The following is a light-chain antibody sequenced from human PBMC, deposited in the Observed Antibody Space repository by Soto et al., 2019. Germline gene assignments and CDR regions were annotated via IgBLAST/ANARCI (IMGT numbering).Light chain of an antibody. J-gene: IGKJ5*01. V-gene: IGKV3-15*01. CDR2: HAS. CDR1: ESVTRN. Sequence: EIVLTQSPAILSASPGETATLSCRASESVTRNLAWYQHIPGQAPRLLVFHASVRATGIPARFSGSGSGTEFSLTISNLQSEDFAVYFCQQYNDWPPITFGHGTRLEIK. CDR3: QQYNDWPPIT.